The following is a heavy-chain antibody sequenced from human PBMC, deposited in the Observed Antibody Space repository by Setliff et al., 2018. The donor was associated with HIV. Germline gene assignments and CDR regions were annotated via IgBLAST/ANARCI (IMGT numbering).Heavy chain of an antibody. D-gene: IGHD3-9*01. CDR2: ISSSGNTI. V-gene: IGHV3-11*01. Sequence: GGSLRLSCAASGFTFSDYYMSWIRQAPGKGLEWVSYISSSGNTIYYADSVKGRFTISRDNANNSLYLQMNSLRAEDTAVYYCARRTGDDWYYFDYWGQGALVTVSS. J-gene: IGHJ4*02. CDR3: ARRTGDDWYYFDY. CDR1: GFTFSDYY.